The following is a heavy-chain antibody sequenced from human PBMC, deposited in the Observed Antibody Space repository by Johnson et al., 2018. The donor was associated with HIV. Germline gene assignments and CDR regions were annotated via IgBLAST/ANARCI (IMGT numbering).Heavy chain of an antibody. CDR2: ISGSGGST. J-gene: IGHJ3*02. D-gene: IGHD3-10*01. Sequence: VQLVESGGGLIQPGGSLRLSCAASGFTFSSYAMSWVRQAPGKGLEWVSAISGSGGSTYYADSVKGRFTISRDNSKNTLYLQMNSLRAEDTALYYCARELTYYYGSGSYPSGLDAFDIWGQGTMVTVSS. CDR1: GFTFSSYA. V-gene: IGHV3-23*04. CDR3: ARELTYYYGSGSYPSGLDAFDI.